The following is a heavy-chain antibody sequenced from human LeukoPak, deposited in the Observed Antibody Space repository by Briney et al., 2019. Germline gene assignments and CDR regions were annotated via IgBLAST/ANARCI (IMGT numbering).Heavy chain of an antibody. CDR3: ARGQWFGYFDY. Sequence: ASVKVSCKASGYTFISYAVNWVRQAPGQGLEWVGWINTNSGEPTYAQGFAGRFVFSLDTSVRTAYLQISTLKTEDTAVYYCARGQWFGYFDYWGQGTLVTVSS. CDR2: INTNSGEP. J-gene: IGHJ4*02. V-gene: IGHV7-4-1*02. D-gene: IGHD3-10*01. CDR1: GYTFISYA.